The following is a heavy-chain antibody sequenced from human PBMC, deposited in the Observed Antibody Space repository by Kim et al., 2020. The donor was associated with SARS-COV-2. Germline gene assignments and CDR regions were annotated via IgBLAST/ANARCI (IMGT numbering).Heavy chain of an antibody. V-gene: IGHV5-10-1*01. Sequence: GESLKISCKGSGYSFTSYWISWVRQMPGKGLEWMGRIDPSDSYTNYSPSFQGHVTISADKSISTAYVQWSSLKASDTAMYYCASIGDCSSTSCPDYYYYYGMDVWGQGTTVTVSS. J-gene: IGHJ6*02. CDR2: IDPSDSYT. CDR3: ASIGDCSSTSCPDYYYYYGMDV. CDR1: GYSFTSYW. D-gene: IGHD2-2*01.